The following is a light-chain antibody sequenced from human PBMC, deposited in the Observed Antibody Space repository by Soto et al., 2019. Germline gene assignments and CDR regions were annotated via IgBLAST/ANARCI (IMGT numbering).Light chain of an antibody. CDR3: SSYGASSTL. V-gene: IGLV2-14*03. Sequence: QSALTQPASLSGSPGQSITISCTGTSSVIGSYNYISWYQQHPGKAPKLMIFDVSYRPSGISDRFSGSKSGNTASLTISGLQPEDEADYYCSSYGASSTLFGGGTKVTVL. CDR2: DVS. J-gene: IGLJ2*01. CDR1: SSVIGSYNY.